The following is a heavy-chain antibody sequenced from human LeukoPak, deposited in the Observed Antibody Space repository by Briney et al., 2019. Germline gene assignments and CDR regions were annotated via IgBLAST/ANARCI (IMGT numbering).Heavy chain of an antibody. D-gene: IGHD6-13*01. CDR1: GGSISSYY. V-gene: IGHV4-4*07. J-gene: IGHJ4*02. CDR3: ARGYSSSWYFVFDY. CDR2: IYTSGST. Sequence: SETLSLTCTVSGGSISSYYWSWIRQPAGKGLEWIGRIYTSGSTNYNPSLKSRVTMSVDTSKNQFSLKLSSVTAADTGVYYCARGYSSSWYFVFDYWGQGTLVTVSS.